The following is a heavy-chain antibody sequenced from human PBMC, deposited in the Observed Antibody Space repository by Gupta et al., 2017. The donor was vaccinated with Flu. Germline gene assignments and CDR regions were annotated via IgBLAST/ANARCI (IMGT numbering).Heavy chain of an antibody. Sequence: QVQLVESGGGVVQPGRSLRLSCAASGFTFSSYGMHWVRQAPGKGLEWVAVIWYDGSNKYYADSVKGRFTISRDNSKNTLYLQMNSLRAEDTAVYYCARSPLMGWGCSDYWGQGTLVTVSS. D-gene: IGHD3-10*01. CDR2: IWYDGSNK. J-gene: IGHJ4*02. CDR3: ARSPLMGWGCSDY. V-gene: IGHV3-33*01. CDR1: GFTFSSYG.